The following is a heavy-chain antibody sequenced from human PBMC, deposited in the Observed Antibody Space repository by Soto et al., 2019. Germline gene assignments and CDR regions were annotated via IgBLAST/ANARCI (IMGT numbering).Heavy chain of an antibody. CDR1: GFTFSSYG. D-gene: IGHD6-13*01. CDR2: IWYDGSNK. CDR3: ARGNPGGIAAGEWGLGY. Sequence: GGSLRLSCAASGFTFSSYGMHWVRQAPGKGLEWVAVIWYDGSNKYYADSVKGRFTISRDNSKNTLYLQMNSLRAEDTAVYYCARGNPGGIAAGEWGLGYWGQGTLVTVSS. V-gene: IGHV3-33*01. J-gene: IGHJ4*02.